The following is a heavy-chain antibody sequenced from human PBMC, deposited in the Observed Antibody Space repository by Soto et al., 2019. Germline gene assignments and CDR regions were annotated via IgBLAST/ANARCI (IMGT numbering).Heavy chain of an antibody. CDR2: LYNTGST. CDR1: GASISRYY. Sequence: QVRLQESGPGLVKPSETLSLTCTVSGASISRYYWSWIRQSPGKGLEWIGYLYNTGSTIYNPSLKSRVTISVDTSRNPFSLKMNSVAATDTAVYSCASDLWGYCGVDYYQLDVWGQGTTVTVSS. V-gene: IGHV4-59*01. D-gene: IGHD2-21*02. CDR3: ASDLWGYCGVDYYQLDV. J-gene: IGHJ6*02.